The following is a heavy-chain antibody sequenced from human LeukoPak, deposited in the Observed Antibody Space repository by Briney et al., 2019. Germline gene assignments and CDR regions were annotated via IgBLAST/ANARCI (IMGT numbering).Heavy chain of an antibody. CDR3: ARGSLYSFDY. CDR2: TYSRSKWNN. V-gene: IGHV6-1*01. J-gene: IGHJ4*02. Sequence: SQTLSLTFAISGDSVSINSVAWNWIRQSPSRGLEWLGRTYSRSKWNNDYAVFVKSRITINPDTSKNQFSLQLNSVTPEDTAVYYCARGSLYSFDYWGQGTLVTVSS. CDR1: GDSVSINSVA. D-gene: IGHD2-15*01.